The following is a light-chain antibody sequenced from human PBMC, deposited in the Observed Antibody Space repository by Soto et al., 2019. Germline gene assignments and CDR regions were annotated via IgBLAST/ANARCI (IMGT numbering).Light chain of an antibody. V-gene: IGLV2-14*03. CDR1: SSDIGGHNY. CDR2: DVS. Sequence: QSALTQPASVSGSPGQSITIPCTGTSSDIGGHNYVSWYQQHPGKAPKLMIYDVSNRPSGVSNRLSGSKSGNPSSLTISGLQAEDEADYYCSSYTSSSTLEVFGTATKLTVL. CDR3: SSYTSSSTLEV. J-gene: IGLJ1*01.